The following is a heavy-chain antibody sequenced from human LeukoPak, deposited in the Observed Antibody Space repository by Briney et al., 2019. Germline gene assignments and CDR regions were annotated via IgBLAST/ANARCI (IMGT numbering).Heavy chain of an antibody. J-gene: IGHJ4*02. D-gene: IGHD3-3*01. Sequence: RPGGSLRLSCAASGFTFSSYGMHWVRQAPGKGLEWVAVISYDGSNKYYADSVKGRFTISRDNSKNTLYLQMNSLRAEDTAVYYCAKDQTSFGVVTSPFDYWGQGTLVTVSS. CDR1: GFTFSSYG. CDR2: ISYDGSNK. V-gene: IGHV3-30*18. CDR3: AKDQTSFGVVTSPFDY.